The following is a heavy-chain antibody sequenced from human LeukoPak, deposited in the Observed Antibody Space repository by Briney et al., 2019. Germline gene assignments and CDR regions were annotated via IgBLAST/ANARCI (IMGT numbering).Heavy chain of an antibody. J-gene: IGHJ4*02. V-gene: IGHV4-59*08. CDR2: VYYSGST. Sequence: SETLSLTCTVSGGSISSYYWSWIRQPPGKGLEWIGNVYYSGSTYYNPSLKSRVTISIDTSKNQFSLKLSSVTAADTAVYYCARPGSTTGWFYFDYWGQGPLVTVSS. D-gene: IGHD1-1*01. CDR3: ARPGSTTGWFYFDY. CDR1: GGSISSYY.